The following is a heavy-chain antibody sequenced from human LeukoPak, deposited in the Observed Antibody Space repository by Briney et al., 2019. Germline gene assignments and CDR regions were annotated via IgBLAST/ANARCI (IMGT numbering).Heavy chain of an antibody. J-gene: IGHJ4*02. CDR2: ISAYT. CDR3: ARGMVRGVIQLDY. Sequence: ASVKVSCKASGYTFTSYGINWVRQAPGQGLEWMGWISAYTHYAQKLQGRVTMTRDTSISTAYMELSRLRSDDTAVYYCARGMVRGVIQLDYWGQGTLVIVSS. D-gene: IGHD3-10*01. CDR1: GYTFTSYG. V-gene: IGHV1-18*01.